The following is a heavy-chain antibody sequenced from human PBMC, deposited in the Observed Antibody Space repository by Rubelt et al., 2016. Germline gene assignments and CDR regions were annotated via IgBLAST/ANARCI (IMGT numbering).Heavy chain of an antibody. J-gene: IGHJ4*02. CDR3: ARGGDTSGFSYVFDL. D-gene: IGHD3-22*01. CDR2: IYYGGRT. Sequence: QVQLQESGPGLVKPSETLSLTCTVSGGSVSSGTYYWNWIRQAPGKGLEWMGYIYYGGRTNYNPSLNVGFTNSIDASKNQFSLKLTSVTAADTAGYYCARGGDTSGFSYVFDLWGQGTLVTVSS. CDR1: GGSVSSGTYY. V-gene: IGHV4-61*01.